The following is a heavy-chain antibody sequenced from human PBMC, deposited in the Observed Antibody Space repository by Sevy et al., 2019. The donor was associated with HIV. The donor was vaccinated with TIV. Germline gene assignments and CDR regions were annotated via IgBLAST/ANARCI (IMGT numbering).Heavy chain of an antibody. D-gene: IGHD6-13*01. CDR2: IYYSGST. CDR3: ARSDAAAGTSWFDP. Sequence: SGTLSLTCTVSGGSISSSSYYWGWIRQPPGKGLEWIGSIYYSGSTYYNPSLKSRVTISVDTSKNQFSLKLSSVTAADTAVYYCARSDAAAGTSWFDPWGQGTLVTVSS. J-gene: IGHJ5*02. V-gene: IGHV4-39*01. CDR1: GGSISSSSYY.